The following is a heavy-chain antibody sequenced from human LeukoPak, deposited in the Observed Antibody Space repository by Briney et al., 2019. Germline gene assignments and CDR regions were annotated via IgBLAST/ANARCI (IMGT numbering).Heavy chain of an antibody. Sequence: GGSLRLSCAASGFTFSTFAMIWVRQPPGKGLEWVSSIFPSGGEIHYADSVRGRFTISRDNAKNTLFLQMNSLRAEDTAVYYCAREKTYYYDSSGYPALDYWGQGTLVTVSS. CDR3: AREKTYYYDSSGYPALDY. D-gene: IGHD3-22*01. V-gene: IGHV3-23*01. CDR2: IFPSGGEI. J-gene: IGHJ4*02. CDR1: GFTFSTFA.